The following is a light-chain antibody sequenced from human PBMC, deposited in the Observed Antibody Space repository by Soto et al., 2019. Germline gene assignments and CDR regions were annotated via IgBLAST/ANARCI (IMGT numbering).Light chain of an antibody. Sequence: EIVLTQSPGTLSLSPGDRATLSCRASQSVPSTYFAWYQQTPGQAPRLLIYSTSTRATGVPDRFSGSGSGTDFTLAISRLEPEDFALYYCQQYGTSPNTFGRGTKLEIK. V-gene: IGKV3-20*01. J-gene: IGKJ2*01. CDR3: QQYGTSPNT. CDR1: QSVPSTY. CDR2: STS.